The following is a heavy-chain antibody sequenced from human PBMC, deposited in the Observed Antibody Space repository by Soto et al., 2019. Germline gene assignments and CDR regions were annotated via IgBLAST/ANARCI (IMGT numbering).Heavy chain of an antibody. V-gene: IGHV3-73*02. Sequence: EVQLVESGGGLVQPGGSLKLSCAASGFTFSGSAMHWVGQPSGKGLEWVGRIGSKANSYATAYAASVKGRFTISRDDSKNTAYLQMNSLKTEDTAVYYCTRHWTTVTPLSGFYYYGMDVWGQGTTVTVSS. CDR3: TRHWTTVTPLSGFYYYGMDV. D-gene: IGHD4-17*01. J-gene: IGHJ6*02. CDR1: GFTFSGSA. CDR2: IGSKANSYAT.